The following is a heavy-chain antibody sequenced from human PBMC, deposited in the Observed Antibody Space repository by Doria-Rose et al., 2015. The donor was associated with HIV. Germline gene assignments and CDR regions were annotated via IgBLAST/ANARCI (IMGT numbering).Heavy chain of an antibody. V-gene: IGHV1-18*01. Sequence: QVQLVQSGAEVKKPGASVRVSCKASGYTFTNYGLAWVRQAPGQSLEWMGWITVYNGHTSYAQKFHYRVTMTTDTSTRTAYLEVRNLGSDDTAVYYCARKPRFYYGTSAWFEFWGQGTLVTVSS. D-gene: IGHD3-10*01. J-gene: IGHJ5*01. CDR1: GYTFTNYG. CDR3: ARKPRFYYGTSAWFEF. CDR2: ITVYNGHT.